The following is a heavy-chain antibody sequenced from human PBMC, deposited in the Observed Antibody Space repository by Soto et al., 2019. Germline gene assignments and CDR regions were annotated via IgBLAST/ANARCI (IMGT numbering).Heavy chain of an antibody. CDR3: ARGGFLEWLGLPIGMDV. CDR2: IYYSGST. CDR1: GGSISSGCYY. D-gene: IGHD3-3*01. V-gene: IGHV4-31*03. J-gene: IGHJ6*02. Sequence: QVQLQESGPGLVKPSQTLSLTCTVSGGSISSGCYYWSWIRQHPGKGLEWIGYIYYSGSTYYNTSLKSRVTISVDTSKNQFSLKLSSVTAADTAVYYCARGGFLEWLGLPIGMDVWGQGTTVTVSS.